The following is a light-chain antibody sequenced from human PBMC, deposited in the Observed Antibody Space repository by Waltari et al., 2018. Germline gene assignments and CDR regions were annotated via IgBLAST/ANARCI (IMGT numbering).Light chain of an antibody. CDR1: SSDLGGYNY. V-gene: IGLV2-14*01. J-gene: IGLJ1*01. Sequence: QSALTQPASVSGSPGQSITLSCTGTSSDLGGYNYVPWYQQHPGKAPKLMIYEVSNRPSGVSNRFSGSKSGNTASLTISGLQAEDEADYYCSSYTSSSTNYVFGTGTKVTVL. CDR3: SSYTSSSTNYV. CDR2: EVS.